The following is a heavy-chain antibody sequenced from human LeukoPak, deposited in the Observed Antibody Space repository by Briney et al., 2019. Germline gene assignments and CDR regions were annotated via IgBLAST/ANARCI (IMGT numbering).Heavy chain of an antibody. CDR3: ARFASLYSRSWYYALDI. Sequence: ASVEVSCKASGYTFTSNDIHWVRQAPGQGLEWMGIINPSGGSTSYAQKFQGRVTMTRDTSTSTVYMELSSLRSEDTAVYYCARFASLYSRSWYYALDIWGQGTMVTVSS. J-gene: IGHJ3*02. CDR1: GYTFTSND. V-gene: IGHV1-46*01. D-gene: IGHD6-13*01. CDR2: INPSGGST.